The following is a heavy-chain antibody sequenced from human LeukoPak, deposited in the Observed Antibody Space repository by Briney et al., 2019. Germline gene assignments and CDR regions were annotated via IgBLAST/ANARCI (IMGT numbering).Heavy chain of an antibody. CDR1: GFTFSCYG. V-gene: IGHV3-23*01. D-gene: IGHD6-19*01. CDR2: ISGSGGST. J-gene: IGHJ4*02. Sequence: GGSLRLSCAASGFTFSCYGMHWVRQAPGKGLEWVSAISGSGGSTYYADSVKGRFTISRDNSKNTLYLQMNSLRAEDTAVYYCAKEPSRIAVAGSYFDYWGQGTLVTVSS. CDR3: AKEPSRIAVAGSYFDY.